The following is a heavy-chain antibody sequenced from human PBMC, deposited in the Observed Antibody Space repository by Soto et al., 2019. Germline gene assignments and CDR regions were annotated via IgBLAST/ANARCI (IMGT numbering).Heavy chain of an antibody. CDR3: AKDGLLGRFLEWSQSHPNWFDP. Sequence: PGGSLRLSCAASGFTFDDYAMHWVRQAPGKGLEWVSGISWNSGSIGYADSVKGRFTISRDNAKNSLYLQMNSLRAEDTALYYCAKDGLLGRFLEWSQSHPNWFDPWGQGTLVTVSS. V-gene: IGHV3-9*01. CDR2: ISWNSGSI. J-gene: IGHJ5*02. D-gene: IGHD3-3*01. CDR1: GFTFDDYA.